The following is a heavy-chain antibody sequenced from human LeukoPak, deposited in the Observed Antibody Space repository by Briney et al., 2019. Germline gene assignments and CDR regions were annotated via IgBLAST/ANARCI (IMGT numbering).Heavy chain of an antibody. D-gene: IGHD5-18*01. Sequence: GGSLRLSCAASGFTVSSNYMSWVRQAPGKGLEWVSVIFSGGSTSYAGSVKGRFTISRDNSKNTLYLQMNSLRAEDTAVYYCSRARYNYDADYWGQGTLVTVSS. V-gene: IGHV3-66*01. J-gene: IGHJ4*02. CDR1: GFTVSSNY. CDR2: IFSGGST. CDR3: SRARYNYDADY.